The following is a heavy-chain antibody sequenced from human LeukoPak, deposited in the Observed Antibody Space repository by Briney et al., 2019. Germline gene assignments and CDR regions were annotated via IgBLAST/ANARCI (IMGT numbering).Heavy chain of an antibody. CDR2: IYTSGST. J-gene: IGHJ6*03. CDR3: AREMTTVTNYYYYYYMDV. Sequence: SETLSLTCTVSGGSISSGSYYWSWIRQPAGKGLEWIGRIYTSGSTNYNPSLKSRVTISVNTSKNQFSLKLSSVTAADTAVYYCAREMTTVTNYYYYYYMDVWGKGTTVTVSS. V-gene: IGHV4-61*02. CDR1: GGSISSGSYY. D-gene: IGHD4-17*01.